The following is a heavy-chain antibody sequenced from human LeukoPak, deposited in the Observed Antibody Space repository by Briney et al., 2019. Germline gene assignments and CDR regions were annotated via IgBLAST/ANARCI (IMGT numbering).Heavy chain of an antibody. CDR1: GFTFSRYW. V-gene: IGHV3-7*01. D-gene: IGHD6-13*01. CDR2: IKQDGSEK. CDR3: ATYYGYSGWYDY. J-gene: IGHJ4*02. Sequence: PGGSLRLSCAASGFTFSRYWMSWVRQAPGKGLEWVANIKQDGSEKYYVDSVKGRFTISRDNARNSLYLQMNSLRAEDTAVYYCATYYGYSGWYDYWGQGTLVTVSS.